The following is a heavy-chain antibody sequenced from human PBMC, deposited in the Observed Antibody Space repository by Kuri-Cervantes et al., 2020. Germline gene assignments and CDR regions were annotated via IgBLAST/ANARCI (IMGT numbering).Heavy chain of an antibody. Sequence: GESLKISCAATGFTFSNYSMNWVRQAPGKGLEWVSYISSRSSTIYYADSVKGRFTISRHNSRNTLYLQMDSLRAEDTAVYYCARVTRYLYYYYYMDVWGKGTSVTVSS. D-gene: IGHD1-1*01. J-gene: IGHJ6*03. CDR3: ARVTRYLYYYYYMDV. CDR2: ISSRSSTI. CDR1: GFTFSNYS. V-gene: IGHV3-48*01.